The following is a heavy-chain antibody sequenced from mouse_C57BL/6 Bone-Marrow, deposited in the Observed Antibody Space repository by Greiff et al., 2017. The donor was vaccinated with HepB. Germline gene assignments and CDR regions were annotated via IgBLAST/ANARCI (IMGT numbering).Heavy chain of an antibody. CDR1: GFTFSDYY. V-gene: IGHV5-16*01. J-gene: IGHJ4*01. Sequence: EVQLVESEGGLVQPGRSMKLSCTASGFTFSDYYMAWVRQVPEKGLEWVANINYDGSSTYYLDSLKSRFIISRDNAKNILYLQMSSLKSEDTATYYCARGYYGSSFYAMDYWGQGTSVTVSS. CDR3: ARGYYGSSFYAMDY. CDR2: INYDGSST. D-gene: IGHD1-1*01.